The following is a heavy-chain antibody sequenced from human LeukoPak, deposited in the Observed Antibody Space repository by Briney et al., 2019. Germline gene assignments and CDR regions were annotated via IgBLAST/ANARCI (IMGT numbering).Heavy chain of an antibody. CDR2: VHHTGAT. J-gene: IGHJ4*02. D-gene: IGHD2-21*02. V-gene: IGHV4-39*01. CDR3: ARRLSYYDY. CDR1: GCSITSDNDH. Sequence: SETLSLTCTVSGCSITSDNDHWDWIRQPPGKGLEWIGSVHHTGATYYNPSLRSRVTISVDTSKNQFSLKVTSVTAADTAAYYSARRLSYYDYWGQGTLVTVSS.